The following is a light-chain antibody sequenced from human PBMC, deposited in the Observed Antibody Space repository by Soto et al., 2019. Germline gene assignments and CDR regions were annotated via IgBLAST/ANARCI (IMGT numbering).Light chain of an antibody. V-gene: IGKV1-12*01. Sequence: DIQMTQSPSSVSASVGDRVTITCRASQGISRWFAWYQQKPGKAPKLLIYGASSLQSGVPSRFSGSGSGTDFTLIISSLQPEDFAIYYCQQADSFPRTFGQGTTVEIK. CDR1: QGISRW. J-gene: IGKJ1*01. CDR3: QQADSFPRT. CDR2: GAS.